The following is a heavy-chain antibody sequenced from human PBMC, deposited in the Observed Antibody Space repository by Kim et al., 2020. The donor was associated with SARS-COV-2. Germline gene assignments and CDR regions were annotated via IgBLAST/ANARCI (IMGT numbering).Heavy chain of an antibody. J-gene: IGHJ5*02. Sequence: SETLSLTCTVSGDSINNYYWSWIRQPPGKGLEWIGFIYYSGSTNYNPSLKSRVTISVDTSKNQFSLKLSSLTAADTAVYYCARGGSGSQYRFDPWGQGTL. V-gene: IGHV4-59*01. D-gene: IGHD3-10*01. CDR3: ARGGSGSQYRFDP. CDR2: IYYSGST. CDR1: GDSINNYY.